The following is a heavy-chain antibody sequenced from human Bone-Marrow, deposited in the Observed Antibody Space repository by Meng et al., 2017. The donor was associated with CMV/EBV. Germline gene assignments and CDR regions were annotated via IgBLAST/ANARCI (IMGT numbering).Heavy chain of an antibody. CDR3: ATRVGATTIIDY. Sequence: ASVKVSCKASGYTFTSYYMHWVRQAPGQGLEWMGIINPSGGSTSYAQKFQGRVTMTRDTSTSTVYMELSSLRSEDTAVYYCATRVGATTIIDYWGQGTLVTVYS. D-gene: IGHD1-26*01. CDR1: GYTFTSYY. J-gene: IGHJ4*02. CDR2: INPSGGST. V-gene: IGHV1-46*01.